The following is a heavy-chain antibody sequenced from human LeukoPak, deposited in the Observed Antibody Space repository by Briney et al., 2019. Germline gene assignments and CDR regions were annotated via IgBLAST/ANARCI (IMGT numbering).Heavy chain of an antibody. D-gene: IGHD3-3*01. CDR1: GFTFSSYW. J-gene: IGHJ6*03. CDR3: ARDRKYYDFWSGTNTYYMDV. CDR2: IKQDGSEK. Sequence: SGGSLRLSCAASGFTFSSYWMSWVRQAPGKGLEWVANIKQDGSEKYYVDSVKGRFTISRDNAKNSLYLQMNSLRAEDTAGYYCARDRKYYDFWSGTNTYYMDVWGKGTTVTVSS. V-gene: IGHV3-7*01.